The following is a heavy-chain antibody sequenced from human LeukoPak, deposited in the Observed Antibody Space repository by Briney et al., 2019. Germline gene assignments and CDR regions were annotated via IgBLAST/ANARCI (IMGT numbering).Heavy chain of an antibody. V-gene: IGHV3-9*01. J-gene: IGHJ4*02. CDR1: GFTFDDYG. CDR2: ISWNSGSI. Sequence: GGSLRLSCAASGFTFDDYGMHWVPQAPGKGLEWVSGISWNSGSIGYADSVKGRFTISRDNAKNSLYLQMNSLRAEDTALYYCAKDSGDSGYEFPFDYWGQGTLVTVSS. CDR3: AKDSGDSGYEFPFDY. D-gene: IGHD5-12*01.